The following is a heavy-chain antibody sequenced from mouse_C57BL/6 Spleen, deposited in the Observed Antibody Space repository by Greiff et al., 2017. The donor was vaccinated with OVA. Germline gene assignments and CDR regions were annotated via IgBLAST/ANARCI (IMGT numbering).Heavy chain of an antibody. D-gene: IGHD2-3*01. Sequence: EVQLQQSGPELVKPGASVKISCKASGYTFTDYYMNWVKQSHGKSLEWIGDINPNNGGTSYNQKFKGKATLTVDKSSSTAYMELRSLTSEDSAVYYCARGGLYDGYYVGAMDYWGQGTSVTVSS. CDR3: ARGGLYDGYYVGAMDY. CDR2: INPNNGGT. V-gene: IGHV1-26*01. J-gene: IGHJ4*01. CDR1: GYTFTDYY.